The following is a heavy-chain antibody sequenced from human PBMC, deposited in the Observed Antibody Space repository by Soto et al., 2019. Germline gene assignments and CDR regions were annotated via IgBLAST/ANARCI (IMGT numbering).Heavy chain of an antibody. J-gene: IGHJ4*02. CDR1: GFPFSDYY. D-gene: IGHD2-21*01. CDR3: ERGGGGGLFEH. V-gene: IGHV3-11*06. CDR2: ISPKSTYR. Sequence: GESLKISCATSGFPFSDYYMSWIRQAPGKGLEWLSHISPKSTYRNYADSVKGRFTISRDNTKSSLFLQMNSLGVEDTAVYYCERGGGGGLFEHWGQGVLVTVSS.